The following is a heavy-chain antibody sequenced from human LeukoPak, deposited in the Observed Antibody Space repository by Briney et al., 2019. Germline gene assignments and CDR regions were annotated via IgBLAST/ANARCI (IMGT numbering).Heavy chain of an antibody. CDR1: GGSFSGYY. V-gene: IGHV4-34*01. D-gene: IGHD6-19*01. CDR2: INHSAST. Sequence: SETLSLTCAVYGGSFSGYYWSWVRQPPGKGMEWIGEINHSASTNYNPSLKSRLTISVDTSKNQFSLKLSSVTAADTAVYYCARGVVAGYYYYYGIDVWGQGTTVTVSS. J-gene: IGHJ6*02. CDR3: ARGVVAGYYYYYGIDV.